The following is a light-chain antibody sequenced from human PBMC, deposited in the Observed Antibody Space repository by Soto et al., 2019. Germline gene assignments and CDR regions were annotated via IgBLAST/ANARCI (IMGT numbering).Light chain of an antibody. CDR1: SSDVGSYNL. CDR3: CSYAGTNTFV. Sequence: QSALTQPASVSGSPGQSITISCTGTSSDVGSYNLVSWYQQNPGKAPKLMIYEGNKWPSGVSNRFSGSKSANTASLTISGLQTEDEADYYCCSYAGTNTFVFGTGTKLTVL. V-gene: IGLV2-23*01. CDR2: EGN. J-gene: IGLJ1*01.